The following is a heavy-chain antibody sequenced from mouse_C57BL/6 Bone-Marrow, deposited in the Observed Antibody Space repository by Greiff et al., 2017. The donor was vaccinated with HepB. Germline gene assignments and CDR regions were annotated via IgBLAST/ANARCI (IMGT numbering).Heavy chain of an antibody. CDR3: AKKSAQLGGYVDV. CDR2: IWRGGST. Sequence: QVQLHQSGPGLVQPSQSLSITCTVSGFSLTSYGVHWVRQSPGKGLEWLGVIWRGGSTDYNAAFMSRLSITKDNSKSQVFFKMHSLQADDTARYYCAKKSAQLGGYVDVWGTGTTVTVSS. CDR1: GFSLTSYG. D-gene: IGHD4-1*02. V-gene: IGHV2-5*01. J-gene: IGHJ1*03.